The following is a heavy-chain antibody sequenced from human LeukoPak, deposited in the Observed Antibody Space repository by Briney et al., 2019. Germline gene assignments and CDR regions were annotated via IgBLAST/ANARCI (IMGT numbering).Heavy chain of an antibody. Sequence: SETLSLTCTVSGGSISSYYWSWIRQPPGKGLEWIGYLYYSGSTNYNPSLKSRVTISVDTSKNQFSLKLRSVTAADTAVYYCAKDHRPYEYDSGDYYYVRGKDAFDIWGQGTMVTVSS. V-gene: IGHV4-59*01. D-gene: IGHD3-22*01. CDR2: LYYSGST. CDR1: GGSISSYY. J-gene: IGHJ3*02. CDR3: AKDHRPYEYDSGDYYYVRGKDAFDI.